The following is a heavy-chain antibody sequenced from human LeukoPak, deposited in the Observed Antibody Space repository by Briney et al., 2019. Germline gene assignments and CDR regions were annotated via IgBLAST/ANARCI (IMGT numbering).Heavy chain of an antibody. CDR3: AKGSYYDSSGSFYFDY. Sequence: GGSLRLSCAASGFTFSSYAMSWVRQAPGKGLEWVSGISGSGDNTYYADTVKGRFTISRDNSKNTLYVQVNSLGTEDTAAYYCAKGSYYDSSGSFYFDYWGQGTLVTVSS. D-gene: IGHD3-22*01. V-gene: IGHV3-23*01. CDR1: GFTFSSYA. J-gene: IGHJ4*02. CDR2: ISGSGDNT.